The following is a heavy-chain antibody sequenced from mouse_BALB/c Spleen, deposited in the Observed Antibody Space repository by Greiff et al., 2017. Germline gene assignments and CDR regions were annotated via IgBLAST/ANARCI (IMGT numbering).Heavy chain of an antibody. D-gene: IGHD2-14*01. CDR2: ILPGSGST. V-gene: IGHV1-9*01. Sequence: VQLQQSGAELMKPGASVKISCKATGYTFSSYWIEWVKQRPGHGLEWIGEILPGSGSTNYNEKFKGKATFTADTSSNTAYMQLSSLTSEDSAVYYCARGVRRGEYAMDYWGQGTSVTGSS. J-gene: IGHJ4*01. CDR1: GYTFSSYW. CDR3: ARGVRRGEYAMDY.